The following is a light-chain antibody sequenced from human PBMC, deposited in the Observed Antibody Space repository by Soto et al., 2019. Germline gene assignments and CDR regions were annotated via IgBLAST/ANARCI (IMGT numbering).Light chain of an antibody. CDR1: QSVTTY. J-gene: IGKJ4*01. V-gene: IGKV3-11*01. CDR2: DTS. Sequence: DIVLTQSPATLSLSPGERATLSCRASQSVTTYLAWHQQKPGQAPRLLIHDTSNRATGIPARFSGSGSGTDFTLTISSLETEDFAVYYCQQRSNWPPTFGGGTKVEIK. CDR3: QQRSNWPPT.